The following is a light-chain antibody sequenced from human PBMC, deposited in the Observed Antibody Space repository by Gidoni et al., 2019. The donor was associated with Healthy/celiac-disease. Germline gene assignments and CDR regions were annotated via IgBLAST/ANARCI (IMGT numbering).Light chain of an antibody. CDR3: QQRSNWRT. V-gene: IGKV3-11*01. CDR1: QSVSSY. CDR2: DAS. J-gene: IGKJ1*01. Sequence: EIVLTQSPATLSLSPGEKATLPCRASQSVSSYLAWYQQKPGQAPRLRIYDASNRATGIPARFSGSGSGTDFTLTISSLEPEDFAVYYCQQRSNWRTFXQXTKVEIK.